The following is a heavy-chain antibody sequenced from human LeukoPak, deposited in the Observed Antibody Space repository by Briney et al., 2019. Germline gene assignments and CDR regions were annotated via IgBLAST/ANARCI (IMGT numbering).Heavy chain of an antibody. D-gene: IGHD3-10*01. Sequence: GGSLRLSCAASGFTFSSYAMHWVRQAPGKGLEWVSVLYSDGSTYHADSVKGRFTISRDNSKNTLYLQMNSLRAEDTALYYCAKDLGTYYYGSGIDYWGQGTLVTVSS. CDR1: GFTFSSYA. J-gene: IGHJ4*02. V-gene: IGHV3-53*05. CDR3: AKDLGTYYYGSGIDY. CDR2: LYSDGST.